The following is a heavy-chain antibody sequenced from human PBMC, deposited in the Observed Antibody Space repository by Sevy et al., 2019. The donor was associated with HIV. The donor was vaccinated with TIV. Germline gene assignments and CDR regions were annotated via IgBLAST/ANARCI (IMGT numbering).Heavy chain of an antibody. CDR1: GGSISAGSYY. J-gene: IGHJ4*02. CDR2: VYYSGST. D-gene: IGHD3-16*01. Sequence: SETLSLTCTVSGGSISAGSYYWGWIRQPPGKGLEWIGSVYYSGSTYYSPSLKSRVTMSVDTSKNQFSLKLSSVTAADTAVYYCAREYDYVWGSPGLYFDYWGQGTLVTVSS. V-gene: IGHV4-39*07. CDR3: AREYDYVWGSPGLYFDY.